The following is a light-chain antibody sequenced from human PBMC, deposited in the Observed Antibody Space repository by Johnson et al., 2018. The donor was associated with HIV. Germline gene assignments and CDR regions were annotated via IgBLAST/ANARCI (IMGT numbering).Light chain of an antibody. CDR2: DNH. Sequence: QSVLTQPPSVSAAPGQKVNIPCSGSSSNIGNNYASWYQQVPGTAPKLLIYDNHKRPSGIPDRFSGSKSGTSATLGITGLPTGDEADYYCGTWDNSLSAGVFGTGTKVTVL. J-gene: IGLJ1*01. CDR1: SSNIGNNY. V-gene: IGLV1-51*01. CDR3: GTWDNSLSAGV.